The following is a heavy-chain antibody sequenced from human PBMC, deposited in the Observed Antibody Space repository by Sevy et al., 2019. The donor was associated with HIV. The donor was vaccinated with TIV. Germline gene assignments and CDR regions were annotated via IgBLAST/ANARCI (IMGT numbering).Heavy chain of an antibody. V-gene: IGHV3-7*01. Sequence: GESLKISCAASGFTFSSYWMSWVRQAPGKGLEWVANIKQDGSEKYYVDSVKGRFTISRDNAKNSLYLQMNSLRAEDTAVYYCARDVRYSSGWYSPVDYWGQGTLVTVSS. D-gene: IGHD6-19*01. J-gene: IGHJ4*02. CDR3: ARDVRYSSGWYSPVDY. CDR1: GFTFSSYW. CDR2: IKQDGSEK.